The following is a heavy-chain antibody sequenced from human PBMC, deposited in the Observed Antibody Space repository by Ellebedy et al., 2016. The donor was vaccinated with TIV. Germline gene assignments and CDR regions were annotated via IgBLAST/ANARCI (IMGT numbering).Heavy chain of an antibody. CDR2: IYHGGGT. D-gene: IGHD2-2*01. CDR3: ARDPALPRGRFDT. CDR1: GDSMTSNDHY. Sequence: MPSETLSLTCNVSGDSMTSNDHYWGWIRQPPGKGLEWIGSIYHGGGTYYNPSLQSRVTVSVDTSKNQFSLNLSSVTAADTAVYYCARDPALPRGRFDTWGQGTLVTVSS. V-gene: IGHV4-39*07. J-gene: IGHJ5*02.